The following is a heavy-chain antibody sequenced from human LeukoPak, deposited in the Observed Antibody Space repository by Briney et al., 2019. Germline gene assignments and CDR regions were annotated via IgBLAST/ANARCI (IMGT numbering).Heavy chain of an antibody. CDR3: ARDYGEMATPLTG. V-gene: IGHV1-69*05. J-gene: IGHJ4*02. CDR1: GGTFSSYA. D-gene: IGHD5-24*01. CDR2: IIPIFGTA. Sequence: SVKVSCKASGGTFSSYAISWVRQAPGQGLEWMGGIIPIFGTANYAQKFQGRVTITTDESTSTAYMELSSLRSEDTAVYYCARDYGEMATPLTGWGQGTLVTVSS.